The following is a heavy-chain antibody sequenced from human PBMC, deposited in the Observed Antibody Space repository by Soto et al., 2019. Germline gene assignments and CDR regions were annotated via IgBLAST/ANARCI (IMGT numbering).Heavy chain of an antibody. CDR3: AKDYDFWSGFPPNDGMDV. D-gene: IGHD3-3*01. CDR2: ITYDGSNK. J-gene: IGHJ6*02. CDR1: GFTFSSYG. V-gene: IGHV3-30*18. Sequence: GGSLRLSCAASGFTFSSYGMHWVRQAPGKGLEWVTVITYDGSNKYYADSVKGRFTISRDNSKNTLYLQMNSLRAEDTAVYYCAKDYDFWSGFPPNDGMDVWGQGTTVTVSS.